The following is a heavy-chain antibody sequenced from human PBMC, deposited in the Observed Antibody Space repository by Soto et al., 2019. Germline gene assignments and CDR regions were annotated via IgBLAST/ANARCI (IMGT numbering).Heavy chain of an antibody. J-gene: IGHJ4*02. V-gene: IGHV3-30*18. CDR2: ISYDGSNK. CDR3: AKDTSSSSWKGAFDY. Sequence: QVQLVESGGGVVQPGRSLRLSCAASGFTFSSYGMHWVRQAPGKGLEWVAVISYDGSNKYYADSVKGRFTISRDNSKNTLYLQMNSLRAEDTAVYYCAKDTSSSSWKGAFDYWGQGTLVTVSS. CDR1: GFTFSSYG. D-gene: IGHD6-13*01.